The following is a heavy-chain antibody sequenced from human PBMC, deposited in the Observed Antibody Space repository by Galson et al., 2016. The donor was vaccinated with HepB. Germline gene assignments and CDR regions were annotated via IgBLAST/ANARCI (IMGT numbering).Heavy chain of an antibody. CDR2: INHSGGT. V-gene: IGHV4-34*01. CDR1: GASISGYY. CDR3: ARGSSNWPAGAFDI. Sequence: SETLSLTCGVYGASISGYYWSWIRQPPGKGLDWIGEINHSGGTNHNPSLKRRVTISVDTSKNQFSLKLKSGNAADTAVYYCARGSSNWPAGAFDIWGPGTVLTVSS. D-gene: IGHD6-13*01. J-gene: IGHJ3*02.